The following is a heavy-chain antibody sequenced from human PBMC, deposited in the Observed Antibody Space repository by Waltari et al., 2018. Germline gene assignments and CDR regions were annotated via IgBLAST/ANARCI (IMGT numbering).Heavy chain of an antibody. CDR2: IYTSGST. Sequence: QVHLQESGPGLVKPSETLSLTCTVSVGSISIYYWSWIRQPAGKGLEWIGRIYTSGSTNYNPSLKSRVTMSVDTSKNQFSLKLSSVPAADTAVYYCARDGRFPYYYYYMDVWGKGTTVTISS. D-gene: IGHD3-3*01. V-gene: IGHV4-4*07. J-gene: IGHJ6*03. CDR1: VGSISIYY. CDR3: ARDGRFPYYYYYMDV.